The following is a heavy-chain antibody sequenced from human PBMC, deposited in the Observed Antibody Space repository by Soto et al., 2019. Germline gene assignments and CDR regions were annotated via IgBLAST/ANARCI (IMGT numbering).Heavy chain of an antibody. D-gene: IGHD4-17*01. J-gene: IGHJ4*02. CDR2: IWYDGSNK. V-gene: IGHV3-33*01. Sequence: QVQLVESGGGVVQPGRSLRLSCAASGFTFSSYGMHWVRQAPGKGLEWVAVIWYDGSNKYYADSVKGRFTISRDNSKNTLYLQMNSLRAEDTAVYYCARDFHPRDYVDPWFDYWGQGTLVTVSS. CDR3: ARDFHPRDYVDPWFDY. CDR1: GFTFSSYG.